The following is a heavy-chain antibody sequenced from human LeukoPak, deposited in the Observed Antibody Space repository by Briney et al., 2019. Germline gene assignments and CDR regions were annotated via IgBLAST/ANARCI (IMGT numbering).Heavy chain of an antibody. CDR3: ARGYDSSTTYYEFYYYMDV. V-gene: IGHV4-59*01. J-gene: IGHJ6*03. D-gene: IGHD3-22*01. CDR2: IYYSGST. CDR1: GGSIRSYY. Sequence: SETLSLTCTVSGGSIRSYYWSWIRQPPGKGLEWIGYIYYSGSTNYNPSLKSRVTISVDTSKNQFSLKLSSVTAADTAVYYCARGYDSSTTYYEFYYYMDVWGEGTTVIVSS.